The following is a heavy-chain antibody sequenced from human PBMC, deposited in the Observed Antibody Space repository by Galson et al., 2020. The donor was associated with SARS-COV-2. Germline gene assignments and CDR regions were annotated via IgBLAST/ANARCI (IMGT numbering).Heavy chain of an antibody. Sequence: ESGPTLVKPTQTLTLTCTFSGFSLSTSGMCVSWIRQPPGKALEWLARIDWDDDKFYSTSLKTRLTISKDTSKNQVVLTMTNMDPVDTATYYCARIRHKAVGTTYWYFDLWGRGTLVTVSS. J-gene: IGHJ2*01. CDR3: ARIRHKAVGTTYWYFDL. D-gene: IGHD6-13*01. V-gene: IGHV2-70*17. CDR2: IDWDDDK. CDR1: GFSLSTSGMC.